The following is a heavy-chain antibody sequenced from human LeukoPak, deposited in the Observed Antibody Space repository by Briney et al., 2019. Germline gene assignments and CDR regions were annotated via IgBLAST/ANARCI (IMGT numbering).Heavy chain of an antibody. CDR3: AVEVTMIVVDDALDI. Sequence: ASVKVSCKASGYTFTGYYMHWVRQAPGQGLEGMGWINPNSGGTNYAQKFQGRVTMARCTSITTAYMELSRLRSDATAVYYCAVEVTMIVVDDALDIWGQGTMVTVSS. V-gene: IGHV1-2*02. CDR2: INPNSGGT. D-gene: IGHD3-22*01. CDR1: GYTFTGYY. J-gene: IGHJ3*02.